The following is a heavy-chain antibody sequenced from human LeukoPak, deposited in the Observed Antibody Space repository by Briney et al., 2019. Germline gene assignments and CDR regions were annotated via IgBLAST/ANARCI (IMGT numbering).Heavy chain of an antibody. CDR1: RGSIMTTHW. J-gene: IGHJ4*02. V-gene: IGHV4-4*02. CDR2: IYHTGTT. Sequence: SETLSLTCTVSRGSIMTTHWWSWVRQPPGKGLEWIGEIYHTGTTNYSPSLKSRLTISIDRSSNQFSLRLTSVTAADTATYYCAAWGVDYGGNFDYSDYWGQGTLVTVSS. D-gene: IGHD4-23*01. CDR3: AAWGVDYGGNFDYSDY.